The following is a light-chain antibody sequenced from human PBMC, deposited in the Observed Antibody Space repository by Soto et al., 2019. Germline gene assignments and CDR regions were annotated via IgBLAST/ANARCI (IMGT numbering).Light chain of an antibody. CDR2: DTS. V-gene: IGKV3-20*01. Sequence: EIMLKESLGTLSLNQRERARLSCRASQGVRDRYLAWYQQKPGQAPSLLIYDTSTRATGVPDRFSGSGSGTDFALTISRVEPEDFAIYFCQQYGSSLGT. J-gene: IGKJ1*01. CDR1: QGVRDRY. CDR3: QQYGSSLGT.